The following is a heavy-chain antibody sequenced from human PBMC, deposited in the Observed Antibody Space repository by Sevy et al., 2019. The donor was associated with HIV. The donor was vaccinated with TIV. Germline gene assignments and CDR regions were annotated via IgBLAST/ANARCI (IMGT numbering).Heavy chain of an antibody. CDR2: IDPRGNER. D-gene: IGHD4-17*01. CDR3: ARDLEFYDYGDYGPAFMPDY. CDR1: GFTFDTYW. J-gene: IGHJ4*02. Sequence: GGSLRLSCAASGFTFDTYWMGWVRQAPGRGLEWVASIDPRGNERDYLDSLKGRFTISRDNAKNSLYLQMYSLKAGDTAVYYCARDLEFYDYGDYGPAFMPDYWGQGTLVTVSS. V-gene: IGHV3-7*01.